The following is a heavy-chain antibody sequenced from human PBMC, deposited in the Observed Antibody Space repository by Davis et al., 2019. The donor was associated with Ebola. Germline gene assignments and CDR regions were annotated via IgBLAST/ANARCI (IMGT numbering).Heavy chain of an antibody. D-gene: IGHD4-17*01. CDR1: GFTFSSYG. J-gene: IGHJ4*02. CDR2: ISYDGSNK. V-gene: IGHV3-30*03. CDR3: ARASPDYGDYDYFDY. Sequence: GGSLRLSCAASGFTFSSYGMHWVRQAPGKGLEWVAVISYDGSNKYYADSVKGRFTISRDNSKNTLYLQMNSLRAEDTAVYYCARASPDYGDYDYFDYWGQGTLVTVSS.